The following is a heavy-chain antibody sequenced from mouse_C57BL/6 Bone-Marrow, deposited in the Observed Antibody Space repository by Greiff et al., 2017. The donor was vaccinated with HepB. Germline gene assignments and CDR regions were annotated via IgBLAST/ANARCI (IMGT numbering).Heavy chain of an antibody. D-gene: IGHD2-4*01. J-gene: IGHJ2*01. Sequence: VQLQQSGAELVRPGASVTLSCKASGYTFTDYDMHWVKQTPVHGLEWIGAIDPETGGTAYNQKFKGKAILTADKSSSTAYMELRSLTSEDSAVYYCPIYYDYFDYWGQGTTLTVSS. CDR1: GYTFTDYD. CDR2: IDPETGGT. V-gene: IGHV1-15*01. CDR3: PIYYDYFDY.